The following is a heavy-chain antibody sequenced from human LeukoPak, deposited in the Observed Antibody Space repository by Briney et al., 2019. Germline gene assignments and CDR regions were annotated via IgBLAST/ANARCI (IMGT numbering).Heavy chain of an antibody. CDR3: ARGERLGPDF. CDR2: IYSSGST. V-gene: IGHV4-59*01. J-gene: IGHJ4*02. CDR1: GDSIRNYY. Sequence: SETLSLTCTVSGDSIRNYYWSWIRQPPGKELEWIGYIYSSGSTNYNPSLQSRVTISVDTSRGHFSLKLSSATAADTAVYYCARGERLGPDFWGQGTLVTVSS. D-gene: IGHD1-1*01.